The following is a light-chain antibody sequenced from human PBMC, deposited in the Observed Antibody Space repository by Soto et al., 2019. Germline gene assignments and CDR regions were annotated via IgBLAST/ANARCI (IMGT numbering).Light chain of an antibody. CDR3: CSYASSSTYV. V-gene: IGLV2-23*01. CDR2: EDS. CDR1: SSDVGSYNL. Sequence: QSVLTQPASVSGSPGQSITISCTGTSSDVGSYNLVSWYQQHPGKAPKLMIYEDSKRPSGVYNHLTGSKTGNTSSLTISWLQAEDEADYYCCSYASSSTYVFGTGTKVTVL. J-gene: IGLJ1*01.